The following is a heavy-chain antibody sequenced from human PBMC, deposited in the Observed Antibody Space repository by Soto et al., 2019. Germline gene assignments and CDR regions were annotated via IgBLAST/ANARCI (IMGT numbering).Heavy chain of an antibody. V-gene: IGHV3-23*01. CDR3: AKFARKTVDYFDY. CDR1: GFTCSSYA. D-gene: IGHD4-17*01. CDR2: ISGSGGST. J-gene: IGHJ4*02. Sequence: PGGSLRLSCAAPGFTCSSYARSWVRQAPGKGLEWVSAISGSGGSTYYADSVKGRFTISRDNSKNTLYLQMNSLRAEDTAVYYCAKFARKTVDYFDYWGQGTLVTVSS.